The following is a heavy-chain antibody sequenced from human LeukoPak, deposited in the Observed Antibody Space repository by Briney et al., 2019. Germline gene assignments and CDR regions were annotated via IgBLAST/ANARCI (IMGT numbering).Heavy chain of an antibody. J-gene: IGHJ4*02. V-gene: IGHV4-59*01. CDR2: VYYSGST. D-gene: IGHD3-10*01. CDR3: ARWFGRFLDH. CDR1: GGSISSYY. Sequence: PSETLSLTCTASGGSISSYYWSWIRQPPGKGLEWIGYVYYSGSTNYNPSLKGRVTMSVDTSKNQLSLKLNSVTAADTAVYYCARWFGRFLDHWGQGTLVTVSS.